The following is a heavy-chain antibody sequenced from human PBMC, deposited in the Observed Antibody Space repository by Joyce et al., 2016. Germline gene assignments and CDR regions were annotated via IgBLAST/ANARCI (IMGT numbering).Heavy chain of an antibody. CDR1: GGSLSGYY. CDR2: VNDRGST. Sequence: QVQLQEWGAGLLKPSETLSLTCAVYGGSLSGYYWSWIRQAPGMGLEWIGEVNDRGSTNYNPSLKRRATTSMDTSKNQFSLRLTTVTAADTAVYFCARARRGIILARGEMGEYLQHWGRGTVVIVSS. V-gene: IGHV4-34*01. D-gene: IGHD3-10*01. CDR3: ARARRGIILARGEMGEYLQH. J-gene: IGHJ1*01.